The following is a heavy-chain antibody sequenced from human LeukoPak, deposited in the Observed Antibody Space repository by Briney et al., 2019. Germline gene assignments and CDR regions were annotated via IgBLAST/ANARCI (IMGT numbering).Heavy chain of an antibody. CDR1: GDSVSINSAA. Sequence: SQTLSLTCAISGDSVSINSAAWNWIRQSPSRGLEWLGSTYYRSKWYNDYAVSVKSRITINPDTSKNQFSLQLNSVTPEDTAVYYCARNYCSSTSCYEGPVDWFDPWGQGTLVTVSS. D-gene: IGHD2-2*01. CDR3: ARNYCSSTSCYEGPVDWFDP. V-gene: IGHV6-1*01. CDR2: TYYRSKWYN. J-gene: IGHJ5*02.